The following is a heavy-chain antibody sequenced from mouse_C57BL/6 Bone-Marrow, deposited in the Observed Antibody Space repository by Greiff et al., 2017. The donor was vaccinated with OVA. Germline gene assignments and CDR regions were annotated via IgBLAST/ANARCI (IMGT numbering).Heavy chain of an antibody. CDR1: GFNIKDYY. D-gene: IGHD1-1*01. J-gene: IGHJ2*01. Sequence: EVQVVESGAELVKPGASVKLSCTASGFNIKDYYMHWVKQRTEQGLEWIGRIDPEDGETKYAPKFQGKATIKADTSSNTAYLQLSSLTSEDTAVYYCARDYGSRGYFDYWGQGTTLTVSS. V-gene: IGHV14-2*01. CDR3: ARDYGSRGYFDY. CDR2: IDPEDGET.